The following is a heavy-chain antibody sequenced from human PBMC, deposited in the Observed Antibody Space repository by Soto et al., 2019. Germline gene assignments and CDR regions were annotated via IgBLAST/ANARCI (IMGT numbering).Heavy chain of an antibody. D-gene: IGHD3-9*01. CDR2: INHSGSN. CDR3: ARGGSNDWQVAFDI. Sequence: QLQQWGAGLLKPSETLSLTCVVSGGSFSTYYYNWIRQSPGKELEWIGEINHSGSNNYSPSLKSRVTMSLDTSKNQFSLKLTSVTAADTAVYYCARGGSNDWQVAFDIWGQGTMVTVSS. V-gene: IGHV4-34*01. J-gene: IGHJ3*02. CDR1: GGSFSTYY.